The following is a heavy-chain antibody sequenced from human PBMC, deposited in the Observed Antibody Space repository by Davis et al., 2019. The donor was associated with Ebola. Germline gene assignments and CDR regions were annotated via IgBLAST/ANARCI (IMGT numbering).Heavy chain of an antibody. CDR2: IIPIFGTA. V-gene: IGHV1-69*06. CDR3: AGNIVATITDYYYGMDV. J-gene: IGHJ6*02. CDR1: GYTFTSYA. Sequence: SVKVSCKASGYTFTSYAISWVRQAPGQGLEWMGGIIPIFGTANYAQKFQGRVTITADKSTSTAYMELSSLRSEDTAVYYCAGNIVATITDYYYGMDVWGQGTTVTVSS. D-gene: IGHD5-12*01.